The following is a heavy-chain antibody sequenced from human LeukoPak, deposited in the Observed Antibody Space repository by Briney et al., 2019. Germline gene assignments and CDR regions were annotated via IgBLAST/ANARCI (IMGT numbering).Heavy chain of an antibody. Sequence: GGPLRLSCAASGFTFSSYAMSWVRQAPGKGLEWVSAISGSGGSTYYADSVKGRFTISRDNSKNTLYLQMNSLRAEDTAVYYCAKGKQLGHNYFDYWGQGTLVTVSS. CDR2: ISGSGGST. V-gene: IGHV3-23*01. CDR3: AKGKQLGHNYFDY. CDR1: GFTFSSYA. J-gene: IGHJ4*02. D-gene: IGHD5-18*01.